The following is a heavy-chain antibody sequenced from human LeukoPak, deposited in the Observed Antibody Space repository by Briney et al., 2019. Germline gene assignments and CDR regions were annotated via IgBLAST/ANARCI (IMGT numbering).Heavy chain of an antibody. V-gene: IGHV1-69*05. CDR1: GGTVSSYA. J-gene: IGHJ4*02. Sequence: ASVKVSCKASGGTVSSYAISWVRQAPGQGLEWMGGIIPIFGTANYAQKFQGRVTITTDESTSTAHMEVSSLRSEDTAVYYCARHRSIAAADFDYWGQGTLVTVSS. CDR2: IIPIFGTA. D-gene: IGHD6-13*01. CDR3: ARHRSIAAADFDY.